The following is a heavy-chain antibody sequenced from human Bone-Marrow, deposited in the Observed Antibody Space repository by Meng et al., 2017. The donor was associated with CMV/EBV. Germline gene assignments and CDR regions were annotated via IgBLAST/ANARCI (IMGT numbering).Heavy chain of an antibody. J-gene: IGHJ4*02. CDR1: GFTFNSYD. V-gene: IGHV3-9*01. CDR2: ISGSI. CDR3: AKASSIVVVDMDG. Sequence: SLKISCAASGFTFNSYDMHWVRQVTGRGLEWVSSISGSIGYADSVKGRFTISRDNAKNSLYLQMNSLRAEDTALYYCAKASSIVVVDMDGWGQGTLVTVSS. D-gene: IGHD3-22*01.